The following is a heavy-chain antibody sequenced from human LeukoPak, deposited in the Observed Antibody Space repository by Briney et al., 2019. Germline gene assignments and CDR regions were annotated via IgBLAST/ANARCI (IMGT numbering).Heavy chain of an antibody. V-gene: IGHV3-48*04. CDR3: ARDQLGIGIGY. Sequence: PGRSLRLSCAASGFTFNSYSMHWVRQAPGKGLEWVSYISSSGSTIYYADSVKGRFTISRDNAKNSLYLQMNSLRAEDTAVYYCARDQLGIGIGYWGQGTLVTVSS. CDR1: GFTFNSYS. J-gene: IGHJ4*02. CDR2: ISSSGSTI. D-gene: IGHD7-27*01.